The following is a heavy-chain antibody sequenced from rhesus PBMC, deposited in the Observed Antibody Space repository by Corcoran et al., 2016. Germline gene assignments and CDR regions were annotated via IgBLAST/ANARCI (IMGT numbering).Heavy chain of an antibody. D-gene: IGHD6-31*01. CDR3: ARESVAAAGSSRFDV. V-gene: IGHV1-198*02. CDR2: IIPLVGIT. CDR1: GLNLGSVA. J-gene: IGHJ5-1*01. Sequence: QVQLVQSGTEVKKPVASVKVSCTASGLNLGSVAIRWVRHAPGPGLGWMGVIIPLVGITNYAEKFQGRVTITADTSTSTAYMELSSLRSEDTAVYYCARESVAAAGSSRFDVWGAGVLVTVSS.